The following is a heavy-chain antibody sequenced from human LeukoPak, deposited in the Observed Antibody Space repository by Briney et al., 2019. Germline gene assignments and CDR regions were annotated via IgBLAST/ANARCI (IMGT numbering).Heavy chain of an antibody. V-gene: IGHV3-7*01. CDR3: ATYSSSDGREFQY. Sequence: GGSLRLSCAASGFTVRGNYMSWVRQAPGKGLEWVANIQQHGSETYYGDSVKGRFTISRDNAKNSLYLQMNSLRAEDTAVYYCATYSSSDGREFQYWGQGTLVTVSS. CDR1: GFTVRGNY. D-gene: IGHD2-2*01. J-gene: IGHJ1*01. CDR2: IQQHGSET.